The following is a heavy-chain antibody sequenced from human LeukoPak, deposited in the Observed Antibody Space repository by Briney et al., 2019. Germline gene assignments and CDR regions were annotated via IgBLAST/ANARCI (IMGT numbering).Heavy chain of an antibody. CDR3: ASSSWLRDANFDN. J-gene: IGHJ4*02. CDR1: GASISSGLYY. D-gene: IGHD6-13*01. Sequence: SETLSLTCSVSGASISSGLYYWNWIRQPAGKGLEWIGRIFESGKTNYNPSLKSRVTISVDTSKNQFSLKLRSVTAIDMAVYYCASSSWLRDANFDNWGQGTLVTVSS. V-gene: IGHV4-61*02. CDR2: IFESGKT.